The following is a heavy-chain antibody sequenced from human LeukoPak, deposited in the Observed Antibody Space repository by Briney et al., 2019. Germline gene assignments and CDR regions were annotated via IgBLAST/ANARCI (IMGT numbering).Heavy chain of an antibody. V-gene: IGHV4-38-2*02. CDR3: ARAMQLGYCSSTSCYIWFDP. D-gene: IGHD2-2*02. J-gene: IGHJ5*02. CDR2: IYHSGST. CDR1: GYSISSGYY. Sequence: SETLSLTCTVSGYSISSGYYWGWIRQPPGKGLEWIGSIYHSGSTYYNPSLKSRVTISVDTSKNQFSLKLSSVTAADTAVYYCARAMQLGYCSSTSCYIWFDPWGQGTLVTVSS.